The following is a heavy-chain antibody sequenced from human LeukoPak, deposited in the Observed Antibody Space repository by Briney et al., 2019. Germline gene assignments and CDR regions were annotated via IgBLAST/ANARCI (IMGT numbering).Heavy chain of an antibody. D-gene: IGHD6-19*01. J-gene: IGHJ4*02. V-gene: IGHV3-23*01. Sequence: GGSLRLSCAASGFTFTNFAMTWVRQAPGKGLEWVTTISSSGGSTYYADSVKGRFTISRDNSKNTLYLQMNSLIAEDTAVYYCAKGGIAVTGRYYFDYWGQGTPVTVSS. CDR1: GFTFTNFA. CDR3: AKGGIAVTGRYYFDY. CDR2: ISSSGGST.